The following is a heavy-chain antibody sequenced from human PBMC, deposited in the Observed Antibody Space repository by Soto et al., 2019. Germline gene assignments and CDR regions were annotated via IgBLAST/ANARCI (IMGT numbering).Heavy chain of an antibody. CDR1: GFTFSDYY. J-gene: IGHJ6*03. Sequence: GGSLRLSCAASGFTFSDYYMSWIRQAPGKGLERVSYISSSGSTIYYADSVKGRFTISRDNAKNSLYLQMNSLRAEDTAVYYCARVYYGLRFLEWLPSTDYYYYYYYMDVWGKGTTVTVSS. V-gene: IGHV3-11*01. CDR3: ARVYYGLRFLEWLPSTDYYYYYYYMDV. D-gene: IGHD3-3*01. CDR2: ISSSGSTI.